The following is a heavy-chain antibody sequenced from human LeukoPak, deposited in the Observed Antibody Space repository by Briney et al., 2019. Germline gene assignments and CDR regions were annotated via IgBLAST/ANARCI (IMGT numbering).Heavy chain of an antibody. CDR3: ARVILGTTVVTPPYYFDY. D-gene: IGHD4-23*01. V-gene: IGHV1-18*01. J-gene: IGHJ4*02. Sequence: GASVKVSCKASGYTFTSYAITWVRPAPGQGLEWMGWISSYNGNTNYAQKLQGRVTMTTDTSTSTAYMELRSLRSDDTAVYYCARVILGTTVVTPPYYFDYWGQGTLVTVSS. CDR1: GYTFTSYA. CDR2: ISSYNGNT.